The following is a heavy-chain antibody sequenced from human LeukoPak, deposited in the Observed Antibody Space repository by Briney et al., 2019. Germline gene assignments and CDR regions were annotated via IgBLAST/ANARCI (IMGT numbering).Heavy chain of an antibody. J-gene: IGHJ3*02. V-gene: IGHV4-39*01. Sequence: NPSETLSLTCTVSGGSISSSPYYWAWIRQPPGKNLEWVGNIYNDGSAYYNPSLKSRVTMSVDTSKNQFSLMVFSMTAADTALYFCSRHLFDSNLDDAFDIWGQGTMVTVSS. CDR2: IYNDGSA. CDR3: SRHLFDSNLDDAFDI. CDR1: GGSISSSPYY. D-gene: IGHD3-22*01.